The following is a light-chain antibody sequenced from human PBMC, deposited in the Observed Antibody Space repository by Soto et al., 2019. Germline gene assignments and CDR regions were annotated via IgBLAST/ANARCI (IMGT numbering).Light chain of an antibody. CDR3: QQRSHWPLLT. CDR2: DAS. V-gene: IGKV3-11*01. CDR1: QSVSTY. Sequence: EIVLTRSPATLSLSPGERATLSCRASQSVSTYLGWYQQRPGQAPRLLIYDASNRATGIPARFSGSGSGTDFTLIISSLEPEDFAVYYCQQRSHWPLLTFGGGTRVEI. J-gene: IGKJ4*01.